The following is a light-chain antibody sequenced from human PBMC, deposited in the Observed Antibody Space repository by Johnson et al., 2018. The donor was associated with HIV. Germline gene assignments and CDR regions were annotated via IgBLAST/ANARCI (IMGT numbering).Light chain of an antibody. CDR3: GTLTSSLRVGF. Sequence: QSILTQPPSVSAAPGQKVTISCSGSSSNIGNSYVSWYQQLPGTAPKLLIYENNKRPSGIPDRFSGSKSGTSATLGITGLQTGDEAYYSCGTLTSSLRVGFFGTGTKVTVL. J-gene: IGLJ1*01. CDR1: SSNIGNSY. V-gene: IGLV1-51*02. CDR2: ENN.